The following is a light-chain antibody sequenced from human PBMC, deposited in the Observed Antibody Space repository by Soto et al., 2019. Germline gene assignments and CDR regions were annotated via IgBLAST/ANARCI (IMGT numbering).Light chain of an antibody. CDR3: GAATVSSSGV. V-gene: IGLV2-14*03. J-gene: IGLJ1*01. CDR1: SRDVGAYDF. Sequence: QSVLTQPASVSGSPGQSITISCTGTSRDVGAYDFVSWYQQHTGKAPKLMIYDVSNRPSGVSTRFSGSKSGNTASLTISGRHSDGQADGYGGAATVSSSGVFGTGTKVT. CDR2: DVS.